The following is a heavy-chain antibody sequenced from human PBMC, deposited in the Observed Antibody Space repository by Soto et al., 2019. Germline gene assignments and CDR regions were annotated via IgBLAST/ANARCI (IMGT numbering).Heavy chain of an antibody. J-gene: IGHJ5*02. CDR3: ARGKTAGYSSGWYNWFDP. CDR1: GGSISSYY. Sequence: SETLSLTCTVSGGSISSYYWSWIRQPPGKGLEWIGYIYYSGSTNYNPSLKSRVTISVDTSKNQFSLKLSSVTAADTAVYYCARGKTAGYSSGWYNWFDPWGQGTLVTVSS. CDR2: IYYSGST. D-gene: IGHD6-19*01. V-gene: IGHV4-59*01.